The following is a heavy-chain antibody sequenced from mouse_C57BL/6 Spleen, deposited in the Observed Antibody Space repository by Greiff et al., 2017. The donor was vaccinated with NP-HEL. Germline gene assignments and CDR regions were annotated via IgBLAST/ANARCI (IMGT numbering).Heavy chain of an antibody. J-gene: IGHJ2*01. D-gene: IGHD1-1*01. CDR1: GYTFTSYW. CDR3: ARWDYGSSYLGY. CDR2: IDPSDSYT. V-gene: IGHV1-69*01. Sequence: QVQLQQPGAELVMPGASVKLSCKASGYTFTSYWIHWVKQRPGQGLEWIGEIDPSDSYTNYNQKFKGKSTLTVDKSSSTAYMQLSSLTSEDSAVYCCARWDYGSSYLGYWGQGTTLTVSS.